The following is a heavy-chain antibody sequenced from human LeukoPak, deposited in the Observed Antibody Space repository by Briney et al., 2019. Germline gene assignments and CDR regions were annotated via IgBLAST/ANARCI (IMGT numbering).Heavy chain of an antibody. CDR3: ARSPERIGVPDYYYGMHV. J-gene: IGHJ6*02. Sequence: GGSLRLSCAASGFTFSSYSMNWVRQAPGKGLEWVSSISSSSSYIYYADTVKGRFTISRDNAKNSLYLQMNSLRAEDTAVYYCARSPERIGVPDYYYGMHVWGQGTTVTVSS. D-gene: IGHD2-15*01. CDR2: ISSSSSYI. V-gene: IGHV3-21*01. CDR1: GFTFSSYS.